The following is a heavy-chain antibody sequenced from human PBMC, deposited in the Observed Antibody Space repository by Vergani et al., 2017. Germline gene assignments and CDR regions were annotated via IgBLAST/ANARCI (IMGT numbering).Heavy chain of an antibody. J-gene: IGHJ5*02. V-gene: IGHV3-66*02. Sequence: ELQLVESGGGLVQPGGSLRLSCAASGSTVSGNYMPWVRQAPGKGLEWVSHIYSGDETYYADSVKGRVTITSDTSKNTLLLQINNLRVEDTAVYYCARGNYFGSGTYVDPWGQGTLVTVSS. CDR1: GSTVSGNY. D-gene: IGHD3-10*01. CDR2: IYSGDET. CDR3: ARGNYFGSGTYVDP.